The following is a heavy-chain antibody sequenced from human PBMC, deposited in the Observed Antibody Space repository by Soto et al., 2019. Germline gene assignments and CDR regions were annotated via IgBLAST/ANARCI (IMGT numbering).Heavy chain of an antibody. Sequence: PGESLKISCKVSGYSFASQLISWVRQVPGKGQEWMGRIDLSESYTTYNPSFQGHVTFSADKSITTAYLQWRSLEASDTATYYCATQGLTTYYFGYWGQGTLVTVSS. V-gene: IGHV5-10-1*01. J-gene: IGHJ4*02. CDR2: IDLSESYT. CDR1: GYSFASQL. CDR3: ATQGLTTYYFGY.